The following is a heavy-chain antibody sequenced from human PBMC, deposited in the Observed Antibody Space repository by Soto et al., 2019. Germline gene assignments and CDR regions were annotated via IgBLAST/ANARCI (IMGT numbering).Heavy chain of an antibody. Sequence: SETLSLTCTVSGGSISSYYWSWIRQPPGKGLEWIGYIYYSGSTNHNPSLKSRVTISVDTSKNQFSLKLSSVTAADTAVYYCARSGTAMGKNDYWGQGTLVTVSS. CDR2: IYYSGST. V-gene: IGHV4-59*01. D-gene: IGHD5-18*01. CDR3: ARSGTAMGKNDY. CDR1: GGSISSYY. J-gene: IGHJ4*02.